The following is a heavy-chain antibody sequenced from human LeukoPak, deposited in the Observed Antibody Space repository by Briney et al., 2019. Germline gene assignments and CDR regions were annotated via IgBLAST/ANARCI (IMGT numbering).Heavy chain of an antibody. D-gene: IGHD3-16*01. CDR1: GFTFSNYW. Sequence: TGGSLRLSCLFSGFTFSNYWITWVRQAPGEGLEWVANIKQDGSETYYVDSIKGRFTISRDNAKNSLYLQMKNLRAEDTAVYYCATKAVYVNYWGQGILVTVSS. J-gene: IGHJ4*02. CDR3: ATKAVYVNY. CDR2: IKQDGSET. V-gene: IGHV3-7*01.